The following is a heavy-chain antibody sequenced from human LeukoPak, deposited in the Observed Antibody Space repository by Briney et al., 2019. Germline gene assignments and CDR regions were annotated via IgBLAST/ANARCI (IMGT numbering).Heavy chain of an antibody. Sequence: PSETLSLTCAVYGGSFSGYYWSWIRQPPGKGLEWIGEINHSGSTNYNPSLKSRVTISVDTSKNQFSLKLSSVTAADTAVYYCARGISGFGNYDFWSGYYIRFGDISYFDYWGQGTLVTVSS. CDR2: INHSGST. J-gene: IGHJ4*02. D-gene: IGHD3-3*01. V-gene: IGHV4-34*01. CDR1: GGSFSGYY. CDR3: ARGISGFGNYDFWSGYYIRFGDISYFDY.